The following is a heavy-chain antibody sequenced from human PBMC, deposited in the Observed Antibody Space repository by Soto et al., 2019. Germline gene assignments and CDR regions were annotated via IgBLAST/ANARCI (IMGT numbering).Heavy chain of an antibody. J-gene: IGHJ3*02. CDR1: GFTFNSSA. Sequence: SVKVSCKASGFTFNSSAVQWVRQARGQRLEWIGWIVVGSGNTNYAQKLQERVTITRDMSTSTAYMELSSLRAEDTAVYYCASVKDYIWGSYRNDAFDIWRQGTMVTVSS. V-gene: IGHV1-58*01. CDR3: ASVKDYIWGSYRNDAFDI. D-gene: IGHD3-16*02. CDR2: IVVGSGNT.